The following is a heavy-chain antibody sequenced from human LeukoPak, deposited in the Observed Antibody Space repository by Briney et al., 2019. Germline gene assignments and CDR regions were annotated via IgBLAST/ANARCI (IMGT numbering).Heavy chain of an antibody. CDR1: GASVRGYY. CDR2: IHYTGNA. J-gene: IGHJ6*03. Sequence: PSETLSLTCTVSGASVRGYYWSWIRQPPGKGLEWIGYIHYTGNADYNPSLTSRVTMSVDTSKNQFSLMLTSVTAADTAVYYCARDQRSGYSGYDYYYYYYMDVWGKGTTVTVSS. D-gene: IGHD5-12*01. V-gene: IGHV4-59*02. CDR3: ARDQRSGYSGYDYYYYYYMDV.